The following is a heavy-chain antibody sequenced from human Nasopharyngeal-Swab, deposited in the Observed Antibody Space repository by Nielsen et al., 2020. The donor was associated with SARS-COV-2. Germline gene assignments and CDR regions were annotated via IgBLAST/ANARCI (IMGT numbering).Heavy chain of an antibody. CDR2: IKQDGSEK. V-gene: IGHV3-7*01. Sequence: GASLKISCVASGFTFSDYWMSWVRQAPAKGLEWVASIKQDGSEKNYVDSVKGRFTISRDNAKNSLFLQMDSLRTEYTAFYYGARVGGHTSPMGSWGQGTLVTVSS. D-gene: IGHD3-10*01. J-gene: IGHJ4*02. CDR1: GFTFSDYW. CDR3: ARVGGHTSPMGS.